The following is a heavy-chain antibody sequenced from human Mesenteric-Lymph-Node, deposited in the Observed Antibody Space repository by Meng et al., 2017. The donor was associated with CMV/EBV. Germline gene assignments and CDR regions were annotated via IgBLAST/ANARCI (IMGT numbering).Heavy chain of an antibody. CDR2: IRYDGSNE. Sequence: GESLKISCAASGFTFGDYGMHWVRQAPGKGLEWVAFIRYDGSNEYYGDPVKGRFIISRDNSKNTVSLQMNSLRAEDTAVYYCARDLGRYYDFWSGYLTGGYYYYGMDVWGQGTTVTVSS. D-gene: IGHD3-3*01. V-gene: IGHV3-30*02. J-gene: IGHJ6*02. CDR3: ARDLGRYYDFWSGYLTGGYYYYGMDV. CDR1: GFTFGDYG.